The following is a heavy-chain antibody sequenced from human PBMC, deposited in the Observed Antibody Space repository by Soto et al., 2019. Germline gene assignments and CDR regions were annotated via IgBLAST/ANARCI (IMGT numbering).Heavy chain of an antibody. J-gene: IGHJ6*02. D-gene: IGHD4-17*01. V-gene: IGHV5-10-1*01. CDR2: IDPSDSYT. CDR3: ARTGGTTVTTWDYHYYYGMDC. CDR1: GYSFTSYW. Sequence: GESLKISCKGSGYSFTSYWISWVRQMPGKGLEWMGRIDPSDSYTNYSPSFQGHVTISADKSISTAYLQWSSLKASDTAMYYCARTGGTTVTTWDYHYYYGMDCWGQGTSVTVSS.